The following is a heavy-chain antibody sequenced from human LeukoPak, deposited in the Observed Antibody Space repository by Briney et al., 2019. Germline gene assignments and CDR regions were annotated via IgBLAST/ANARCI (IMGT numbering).Heavy chain of an antibody. Sequence: GGSLRLSCAASGFTFSSYWMSWVRQAPGKGLAWVANIKQDGSEKYYVDSVKGRFTISRDNAKNSLYLQMNSLRAEDTAVYYCARACYDFWSGYLDYYYYYYMDVWGKGTTVTVSS. D-gene: IGHD3-3*01. CDR1: GFTFSSYW. V-gene: IGHV3-7*02. CDR2: IKQDGSEK. CDR3: ARACYDFWSGYLDYYYYYYMDV. J-gene: IGHJ6*03.